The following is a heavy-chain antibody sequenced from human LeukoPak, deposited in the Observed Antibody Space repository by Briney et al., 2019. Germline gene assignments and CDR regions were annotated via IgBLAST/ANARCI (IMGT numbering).Heavy chain of an antibody. V-gene: IGHV3-30-3*01. Sequence: GGSLRLSCVGSGFTFSDYAIHWVRQAPGKGLEWVAVISYDGSNKYYADSVKGRFTISRDNSKNTLYLQMNSLRAEDTAVYYCARAYYDSSGYYYVAPSDYWGQGTLVTVSS. CDR1: GFTFSDYA. CDR3: ARAYYDSSGYYYVAPSDY. CDR2: ISYDGSNK. D-gene: IGHD3-22*01. J-gene: IGHJ4*02.